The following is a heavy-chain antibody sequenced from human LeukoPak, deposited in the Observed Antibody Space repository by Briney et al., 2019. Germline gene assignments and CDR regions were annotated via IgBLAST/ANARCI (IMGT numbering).Heavy chain of an antibody. CDR2: IYYSGTM. CDR3: ARAPYYSPLYCSSASCYSFNGLDI. CDR1: GGSISNGDYY. J-gene: IGHJ3*02. Sequence: PSETLSLTCTVSGGSISNGDYYWSCIRQPPGKGLEWIGYIYYSGTMYYNPSLKSRLTMSVDTSKNQFSLKLSSVTAADTAVYYCARAPYYSPLYCSSASCYSFNGLDIWGQGTKVTVSS. D-gene: IGHD2-2*02. V-gene: IGHV4-30-4*08.